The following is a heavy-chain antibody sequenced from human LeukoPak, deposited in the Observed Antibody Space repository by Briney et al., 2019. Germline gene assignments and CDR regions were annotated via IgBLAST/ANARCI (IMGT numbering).Heavy chain of an antibody. CDR3: ARNDYGDYGFDY. CDR1: GFTFSRHS. V-gene: IGHV3-48*01. J-gene: IGHJ4*02. Sequence: GGSLRLPCAASGFTFSRHSMHWVRQAPGKGLEWVSFIADNSNQIDYADSVKGRFTISRDNAKKSFYLQMNSLRAEDTAVYYCARNDYGDYGFDYWGQGTLVTVSS. D-gene: IGHD4-17*01. CDR2: IADNSNQI.